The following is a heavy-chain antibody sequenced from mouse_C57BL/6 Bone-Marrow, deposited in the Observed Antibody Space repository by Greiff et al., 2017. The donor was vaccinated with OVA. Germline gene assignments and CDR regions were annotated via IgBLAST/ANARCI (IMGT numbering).Heavy chain of an antibody. V-gene: IGHV1-7*01. D-gene: IGHD2-4*01. CDR3: ARDFHIGYYDYPYAMDY. Sequence: VQLQESGAELAKPGASVKLSCKASGYTFTSYWMHWVKQRPGQGLEWIGYINPSSGYTKYTQKFKDKATLTADKSSSTAYMQRSSLTDEDSAVYYCARDFHIGYYDYPYAMDYWGQGTSVTVSS. J-gene: IGHJ4*01. CDR2: INPSSGYT. CDR1: GYTFTSYW.